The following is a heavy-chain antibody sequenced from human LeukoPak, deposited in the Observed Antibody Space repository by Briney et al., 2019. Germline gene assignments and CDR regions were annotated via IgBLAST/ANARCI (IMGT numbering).Heavy chain of an antibody. CDR2: IYTSGST. V-gene: IGHV4-61*02. CDR3: ARDSRQDYFDY. Sequence: PSETLSLTCTVSGYSISSGYYWSWIRQPAGKGLEWIGRIYTSGSTNYNPSLKSRVTISVDTSKNQFSLKLSSVTAADTAVYYCARDSRQDYFDYWGQGTLVTVSS. CDR1: GYSISSGYY. J-gene: IGHJ4*02.